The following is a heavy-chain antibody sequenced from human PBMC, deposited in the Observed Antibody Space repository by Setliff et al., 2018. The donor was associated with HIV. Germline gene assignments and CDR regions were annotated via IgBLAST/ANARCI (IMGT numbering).Heavy chain of an antibody. J-gene: IGHJ4*02. Sequence: SETLSLTCTVSGGSISSYYWSWIRQPPGKGLEWIGYIYYSGSTNYNPSLESRVTISIDTSNNQFSLKVSSVTAADTAVYYCARGTYDSDYWGQGTLVTVSS. V-gene: IGHV4-59*08. CDR1: GGSISSYY. D-gene: IGHD3-22*01. CDR3: ARGTYDSDY. CDR2: IYYSGST.